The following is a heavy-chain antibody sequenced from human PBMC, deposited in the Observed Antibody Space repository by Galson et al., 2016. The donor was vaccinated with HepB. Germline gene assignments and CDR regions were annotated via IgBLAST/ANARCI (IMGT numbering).Heavy chain of an antibody. CDR2: TYYRSQWYY. V-gene: IGHV6-1*01. CDR3: ARDSPGNSFFDY. Sequence: CAISGDSVSSYTGVWNWIRQSPSRGLEWLGRTYYRSQWYYHYAGSVKGRITIYPDTSRNHFSLRLTSVTPEDTAVYYCARDSPGNSFFDYWSQGTLVTVSS. J-gene: IGHJ4*02. CDR1: GDSVSSYTGV. D-gene: IGHD4-23*01.